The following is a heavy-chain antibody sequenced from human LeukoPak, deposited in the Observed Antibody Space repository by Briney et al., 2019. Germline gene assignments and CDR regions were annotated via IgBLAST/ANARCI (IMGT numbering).Heavy chain of an antibody. CDR2: IYYSGST. CDR1: GGSISSGGYY. J-gene: IGHJ4*02. CDR3: ARESPLQPRGYCFDY. Sequence: PSQTLSLTCTVSGGSISSGGYYWSWIRQHPGKGLEWIGYIYYSGSTYYNPSLKGRVTISVDTSKNQFSLKLSSVTAADTAVYYCARESPLQPRGYCFDYWGQGTLVTVSS. V-gene: IGHV4-31*03.